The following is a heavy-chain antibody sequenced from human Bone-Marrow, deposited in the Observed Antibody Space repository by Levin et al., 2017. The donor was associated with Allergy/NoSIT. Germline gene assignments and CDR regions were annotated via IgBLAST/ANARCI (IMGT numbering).Heavy chain of an antibody. CDR3: VKEETSYYYMDV. Sequence: PGGSLRLSCAASGFSFKNYAMSWVRQAPGKGLEWVSAIGDTGISTFYGDPVKGRFTISRDNSKNTVFLQMHSLRAEDTAVYFCVKEETSYYYMDVWGQGTAVTVSS. CDR2: IGDTGIST. CDR1: GFSFKNYA. J-gene: IGHJ6*03. V-gene: IGHV3-23*01.